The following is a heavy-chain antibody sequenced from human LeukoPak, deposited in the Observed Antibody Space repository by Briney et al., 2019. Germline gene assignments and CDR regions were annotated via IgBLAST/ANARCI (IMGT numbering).Heavy chain of an antibody. V-gene: IGHV3-21*01. CDR3: ARLGYCSGGSCYSPFYYYYGMDV. CDR2: ISSSSSYI. Sequence: SGGSLRLSCAASGFTFDDYAMHWVRQAPGKGLEWVSSISSSSSYIYYADSVKGRFTISRDNAKNSLYLQMNSLRAEDTAVYYCARLGYCSGGSCYSPFYYYYGMDVWGQGTTVTVSS. D-gene: IGHD2-15*01. CDR1: GFTFDDYA. J-gene: IGHJ6*02.